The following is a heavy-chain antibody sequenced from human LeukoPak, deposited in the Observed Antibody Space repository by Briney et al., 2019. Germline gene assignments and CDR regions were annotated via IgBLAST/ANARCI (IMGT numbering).Heavy chain of an antibody. Sequence: GGSLRLSCAGSGFTFSRSWMTWVRQAPGKGLEWVANIKEDGSEKYYVDSVRGRFTISRDNAKNSLYLQMNGLRAEDTAVYYCARALPAAKYYFNYWGQGTLVTLSS. CDR3: ARALPAAKYYFNY. D-gene: IGHD2-2*01. V-gene: IGHV3-7*04. CDR2: IKEDGSEK. J-gene: IGHJ4*02. CDR1: GFTFSRSW.